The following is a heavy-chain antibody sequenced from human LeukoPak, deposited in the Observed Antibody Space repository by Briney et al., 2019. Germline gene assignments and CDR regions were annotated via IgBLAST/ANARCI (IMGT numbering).Heavy chain of an antibody. CDR1: GFTFSSYS. CDR2: ISSSSSYI. D-gene: IGHD3-22*01. J-gene: IGHJ4*02. V-gene: IGHV3-21*01. Sequence: GGSLRLSCAASGFTFSSYSMNWVRQAPGRWLEWVSSISSSSSYIYYADSVKGRFTISRDNAKNSLYLQMNSLRAEDTAVYYCARVLSYYYDSSGYPDYWGQGTLVTVSS. CDR3: ARVLSYYYDSSGYPDY.